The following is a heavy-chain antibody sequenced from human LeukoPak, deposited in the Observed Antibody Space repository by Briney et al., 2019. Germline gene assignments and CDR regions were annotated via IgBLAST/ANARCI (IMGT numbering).Heavy chain of an antibody. J-gene: IGHJ4*02. CDR3: ARGSLVDFWSGYYSHIDY. D-gene: IGHD3-3*01. Sequence: ASVKVSCKASGYTFTSYDIHWVRQATGQGLEWMGWMNPNSGNTGYAQKFQGRVTMTRNTSISTAYMELSSLRSEDTAVYYCARGSLVDFWSGYYSHIDYWGQGTLVTVSS. CDR1: GYTFTSYD. CDR2: MNPNSGNT. V-gene: IGHV1-8*01.